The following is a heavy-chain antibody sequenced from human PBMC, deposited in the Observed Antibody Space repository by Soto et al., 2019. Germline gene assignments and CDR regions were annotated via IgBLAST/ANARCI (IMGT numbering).Heavy chain of an antibody. D-gene: IGHD2-15*01. CDR1: GGSITNNNYF. CDR2: ATYSGGT. Sequence: QLQLQESGPGLVKPSETLSLTCTVSGGSITNNNYFWGWLRQPPGKGLEWIGSATYSGGTYYNSSLKSRVTISVDTSKNQFSLRLTSVTAADTAVYYCAKVLVGATSHSDFDSWGQGTLVTVSS. J-gene: IGHJ4*02. V-gene: IGHV4-39*01. CDR3: AKVLVGATSHSDFDS.